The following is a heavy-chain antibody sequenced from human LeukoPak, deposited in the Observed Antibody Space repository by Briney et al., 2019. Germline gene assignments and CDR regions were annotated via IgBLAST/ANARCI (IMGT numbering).Heavy chain of an antibody. D-gene: IGHD3-16*01. CDR3: ARGHRKTYDYDGYMDV. CDR1: GGTFSSYA. Sequence: SVKVSCKASGGTFSSYAISWVRQAPGQGLEWMGRIIPILGIANYAQKLQGRVTITADKSTSTAYMELSSLRSEDTAVYYCARGHRKTYDYDGYMDVWGQGTTVTVSS. J-gene: IGHJ6*02. V-gene: IGHV1-69*04. CDR2: IIPILGIA.